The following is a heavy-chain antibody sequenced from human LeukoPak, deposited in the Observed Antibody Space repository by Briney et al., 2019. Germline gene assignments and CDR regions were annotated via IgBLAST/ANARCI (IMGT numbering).Heavy chain of an antibody. CDR3: AGSCSGGSCYSSYYYYYMDV. V-gene: IGHV1-46*01. CDR1: GYTFTSYY. CDR2: INPSGGST. Sequence: ASVKVSCKASGYTFTSYYMHWVRQASGQGLEWMGIINPSGGSTSYAQKFQGRVTMTRDTSTSTVYMELSSLRSEDTAVYYCAGSCSGGSCYSSYYYYYMDVWGKGTTVTVSS. J-gene: IGHJ6*03. D-gene: IGHD2-15*01.